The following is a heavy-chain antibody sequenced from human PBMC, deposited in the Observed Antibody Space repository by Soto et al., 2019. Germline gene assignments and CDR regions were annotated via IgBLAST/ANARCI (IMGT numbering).Heavy chain of an antibody. CDR2: VYYTGST. CDR1: GGSISSSSYY. Sequence: QLQLQESGPGLVKPSATLSLTCTVSGGSISSSSYYWGWIRQPPGKGLEWIGGVYYTGSTYYNPSLKSRVTMSVDTSNNQFSLKLRSVTAADTAVYYCARRSGWDGFDIWGQGTMVTVSS. V-gene: IGHV4-39*01. D-gene: IGHD6-19*01. CDR3: ARRSGWDGFDI. J-gene: IGHJ3*02.